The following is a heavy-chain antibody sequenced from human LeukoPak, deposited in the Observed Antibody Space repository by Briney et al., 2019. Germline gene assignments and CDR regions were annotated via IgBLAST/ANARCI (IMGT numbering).Heavy chain of an antibody. CDR2: IKQDGSEK. J-gene: IGHJ4*02. V-gene: IGHV3-7*01. CDR1: GFTFSSYE. CDR3: ARVAYDYVWGSYRSPFYYFDY. Sequence: PGGSLRLSCAASGFTFSSYEMNWVRQAPGKGLEWVANIKQDGSEKYYVDSVKGRFTISRDNAKNSLYLQMNSLRAEDTAVYYCARVAYDYVWGSYRSPFYYFDYWGQGTLVTVSS. D-gene: IGHD3-16*02.